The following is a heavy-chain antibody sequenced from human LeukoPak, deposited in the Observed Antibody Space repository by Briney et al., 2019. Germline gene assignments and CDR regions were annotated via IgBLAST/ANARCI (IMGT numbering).Heavy chain of an antibody. CDR3: ARGSSGQGVYYFDY. CDR2: IYSGGST. CDR1: GFTVSSNY. Sequence: GGSLRLSCAASGFTVSSNYMSWVRQAPGKGLEWVSVIYSGGSTYYADSVKGRFTISRDNSKNTLYLQMNSLRAEDTAVYYCARGSSGQGVYYFDYWGQGTLVAVSS. D-gene: IGHD6-19*01. J-gene: IGHJ4*02. V-gene: IGHV3-53*01.